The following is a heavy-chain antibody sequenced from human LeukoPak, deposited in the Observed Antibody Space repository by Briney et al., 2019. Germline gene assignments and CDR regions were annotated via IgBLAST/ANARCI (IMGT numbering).Heavy chain of an antibody. CDR1: GYSFTSYW. Sequence: GESLKISCKGSGYSFTSYWSGWVRQMPGKGLEWMGSIYHGDSDTRYSPSFQGQVTISPDKSISTAYLQWSSLKASDTAMYYCARHARTYGSGSYYNSWSDPWGQGTLVTVSS. J-gene: IGHJ5*02. D-gene: IGHD3-10*01. V-gene: IGHV5-51*01. CDR3: ARHARTYGSGSYYNSWSDP. CDR2: IYHGDSDT.